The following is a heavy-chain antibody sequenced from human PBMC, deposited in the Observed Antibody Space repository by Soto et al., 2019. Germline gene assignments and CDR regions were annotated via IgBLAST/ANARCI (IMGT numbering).Heavy chain of an antibody. Sequence: QVQLVQSGAEVKKPGASVKVSCKASGYTFTSYYIHWVRQAPGQGLEWVGIINPSGGSTSYPQKFQGRITMTRDTSTSAVYMELSSLTSEDTAVYYCARGDIGSISPDYWGQGTLVTVSS. CDR1: GYTFTSYY. CDR2: INPSGGST. D-gene: IGHD2-2*01. V-gene: IGHV1-46*01. CDR3: ARGDIGSISPDY. J-gene: IGHJ4*02.